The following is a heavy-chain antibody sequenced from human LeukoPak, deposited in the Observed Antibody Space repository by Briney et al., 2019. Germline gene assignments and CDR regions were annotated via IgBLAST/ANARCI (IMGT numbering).Heavy chain of an antibody. Sequence: GGSLRLSCAASGFIFSDYYMSWIRQAPGKGLEWLSYISHSGTTVYNADSVRGRFTLSRDNAKNSVYLQMNSLRAEDTAVYYCARDYDILTGYPPNFDYWGQGTLVTASS. CDR2: ISHSGTTV. D-gene: IGHD3-9*01. CDR1: GFIFSDYY. CDR3: ARDYDILTGYPPNFDY. V-gene: IGHV3-11*01. J-gene: IGHJ4*02.